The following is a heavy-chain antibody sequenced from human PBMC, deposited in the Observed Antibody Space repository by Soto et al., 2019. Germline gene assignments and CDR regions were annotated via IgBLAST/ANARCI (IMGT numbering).Heavy chain of an antibody. V-gene: IGHV4-31*11. Sequence: SETLSLTCAVYGGSFSGSYWSWIRQHPGKGLEWIGYIYSSGSTVYNPSLKSRIIMSLDTSKNQFSLELSSVTAADTAVYYCARQPSRAHFDYWGQGSLVTVSS. J-gene: IGHJ4*02. CDR2: IYSSGST. CDR3: ARQPSRAHFDY. CDR1: GGSFSGSY.